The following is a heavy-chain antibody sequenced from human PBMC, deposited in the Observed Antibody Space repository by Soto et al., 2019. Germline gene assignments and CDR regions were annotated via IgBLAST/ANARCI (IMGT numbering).Heavy chain of an antibody. CDR3: AGDLLLIAVAGTGGGGKKQVDY. CDR1: GYTFTSYG. D-gene: IGHD6-19*01. Sequence: QVQLVQSGAEVKKPGASVKVSCKASGYTFTSYGISWVRQAPGQGLEWMGWISAYNGNTNYAQKLQGRVTMTTDTDASIAHMELRSLRSDDTAAYYCAGDLLLIAVAGTGGGGKKQVDYWGQGTLVTVSS. CDR2: ISAYNGNT. V-gene: IGHV1-18*01. J-gene: IGHJ4*02.